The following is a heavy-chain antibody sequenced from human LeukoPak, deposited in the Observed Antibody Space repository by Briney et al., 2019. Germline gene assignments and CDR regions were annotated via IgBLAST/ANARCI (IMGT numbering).Heavy chain of an antibody. V-gene: IGHV1-2*02. D-gene: IGHD2-2*01. J-gene: IGHJ6*02. CDR2: MNPHSGGT. CDR3: ARAERTVSGLDV. CDR1: GYTLTAYY. Sequence: ASVKVSCTASGYTLTAYYIHWVRQAPGQGLAWMGWMNPHSGGTNYAQKFRARVSMTTDTTINTAYLELTGLTSDDTALYYCARAERTVSGLDVWGQGTTVTVSS.